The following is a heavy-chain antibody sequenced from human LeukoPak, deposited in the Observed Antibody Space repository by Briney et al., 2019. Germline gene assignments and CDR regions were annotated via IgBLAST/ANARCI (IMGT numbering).Heavy chain of an antibody. V-gene: IGHV4-59*12. CDR3: ARLFYGSGSKYYYYYYYMDV. D-gene: IGHD3-10*01. CDR1: GGSISSYY. CDR2: IYYSGST. Sequence: SETLSLTCTVSGGSISSYYWSWIRQPPGKGLEWIGYIYYSGSTNYNPSLKSRVTISVDTSKNQFSLKLSSVTAADTAVYYCARLFYGSGSKYYYYYYYMDVWGKGTTVTISS. J-gene: IGHJ6*03.